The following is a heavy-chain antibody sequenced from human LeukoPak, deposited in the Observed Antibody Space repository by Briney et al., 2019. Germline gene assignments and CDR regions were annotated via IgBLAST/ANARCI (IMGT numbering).Heavy chain of an antibody. D-gene: IGHD3-22*01. J-gene: IGHJ3*02. CDR3: ARDYYDSSGYYKNTRDAFDI. CDR1: GYTFTGYY. V-gene: IGHV1-2*02. Sequence: ASVKVSCKASGYTFTGYYMHWVRQAPGQGLEWMGWINPNSGGTNYAQKFQGRVTMTRDTSISTAYMELSRLRSDDTAVYYCARDYYDSSGYYKNTRDAFDIWGQGTMVTVSS. CDR2: INPNSGGT.